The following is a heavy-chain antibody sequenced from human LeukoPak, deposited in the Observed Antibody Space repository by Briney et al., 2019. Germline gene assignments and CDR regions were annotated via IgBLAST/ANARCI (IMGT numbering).Heavy chain of an antibody. D-gene: IGHD3-22*01. CDR2: ISGSGDPT. J-gene: IGHJ4*02. CDR1: GFTFSSYG. V-gene: IGHV3-23*01. Sequence: GGSLRLSCAASGFTFSSYGMHWVRQAPGKGLEWVSTISGSGDPTYYADSVKGRFTISRDNSENTLYLQMNSLRAEDTAVCYCAKVKSSGYYPTDLDYWGQGTLVTVSS. CDR3: AKVKSSGYYPTDLDY.